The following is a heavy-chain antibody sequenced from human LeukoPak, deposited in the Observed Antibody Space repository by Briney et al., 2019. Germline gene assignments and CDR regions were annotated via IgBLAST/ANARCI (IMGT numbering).Heavy chain of an antibody. CDR3: ARDVGRGSFDP. CDR1: GYTFTGYY. Sequence: GASVKVSCKASGYTFTGYYMHWARQAPGQGLEWMGWINPNSGGTNYAQKFQGWVTMTRDTSISTAYMELSRLRSDDTAVYYCARDVGRGSFDPWGQGTLVTVSS. J-gene: IGHJ5*02. V-gene: IGHV1-2*04. D-gene: IGHD1-26*01. CDR2: INPNSGGT.